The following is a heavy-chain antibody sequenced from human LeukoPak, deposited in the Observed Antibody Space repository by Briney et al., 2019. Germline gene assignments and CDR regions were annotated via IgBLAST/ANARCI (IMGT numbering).Heavy chain of an antibody. CDR2: IKEDGSDK. Sequence: GGSLRLSCVASGFTFSTYWMNWVRQAPGKGREWVAAIKEDGSDKFYVESVRGRFTISRDNAKNSLYLQMNSLRAEDTAVYYCARDLSMRNTVLDYWGQGILVTVSS. D-gene: IGHD2-8*01. J-gene: IGHJ4*02. V-gene: IGHV3-7*01. CDR3: ARDLSMRNTVLDY. CDR1: GFTFSTYW.